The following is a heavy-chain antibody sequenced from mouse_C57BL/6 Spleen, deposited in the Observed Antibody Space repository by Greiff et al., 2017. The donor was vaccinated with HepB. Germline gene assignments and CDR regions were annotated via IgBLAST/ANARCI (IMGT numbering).Heavy chain of an antibody. CDR1: EYEFPSHD. CDR2: INSDGGST. V-gene: IGHV5-2*01. Sequence: EVHLVESGGGLVQPGESLKLSCESNEYEFPSHDMSWVRKTPEKRLELVAAINSDGGSTYYPDTMERRFIISRDNTKKTLYLQMSSLRSEDTALYYCARHAPSYYGNSWYFDVWGTGTTVTVSS. CDR3: ARHAPSYYGNSWYFDV. D-gene: IGHD2-1*01. J-gene: IGHJ1*03.